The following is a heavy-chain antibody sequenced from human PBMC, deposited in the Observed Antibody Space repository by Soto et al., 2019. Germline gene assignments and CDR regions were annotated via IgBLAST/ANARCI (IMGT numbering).Heavy chain of an antibody. J-gene: IGHJ5*02. CDR3: ARGPANYYGSGSYSWFDP. CDR2: INAGNGNT. CDR1: GYTFTSYA. V-gene: IGHV1-3*01. D-gene: IGHD3-10*01. Sequence: QVQLVQSGAEVKKPGASVKVSCKASGYTFTSYAMHWVRQAPGQRLEWMGWINAGNGNTKYSQKFQGRVTITRDTSASTAYMALSSLRSEDTAVYYCARGPANYYGSGSYSWFDPWGQGTLVTVSS.